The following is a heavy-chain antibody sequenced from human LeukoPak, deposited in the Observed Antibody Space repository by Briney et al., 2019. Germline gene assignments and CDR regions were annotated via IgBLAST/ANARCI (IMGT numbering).Heavy chain of an antibody. CDR2: IYYSGST. CDR3: ASQNYYDSSGYSYFDY. V-gene: IGHV4-59*06. CDR1: GGSIKTYY. D-gene: IGHD3-22*01. J-gene: IGHJ4*02. Sequence: SETLSLTCTVSGGSIKTYYWSWIRQHPGKGLEWIGYIYYSGSTYYNPSLKSRVTISVDTSKNQFFLKLSSVTAADTAVYYCASQNYYDSSGYSYFDYWGQGTLVTVSS.